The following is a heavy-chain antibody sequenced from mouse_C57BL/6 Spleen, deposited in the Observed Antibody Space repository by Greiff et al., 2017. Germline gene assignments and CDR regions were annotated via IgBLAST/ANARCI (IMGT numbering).Heavy chain of an antibody. J-gene: IGHJ2*01. V-gene: IGHV1-82*01. CDR2: IYPGDGDT. CDR1: GYAFSSSW. D-gene: IGHD4-1*01. CDR3: ARTLGVDY. Sequence: VKLVESGPELVKPGASVKISCKASGYAFSSSWMNWVKQRPGKGLEWIGRIYPGDGDTTYNGRFKGKATLTAEKSSSTAYIQLSSLTSEDSAVYFCARTLGVDYWGHSTTLTVSS.